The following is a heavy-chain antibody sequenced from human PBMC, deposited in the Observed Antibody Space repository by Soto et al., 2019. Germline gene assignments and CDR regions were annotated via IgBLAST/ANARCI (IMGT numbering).Heavy chain of an antibody. CDR3: AKDYYTGSGIYYGDYYGMDV. Sequence: EVQLLESGGGLAQPGGSLRLSCAASGFTFNNYAMTWVRQAPGKGLEWVSAISGSGGSTYYADSVRGRFTISRDNAKNTLYLQINSLRAEDTAIYYWAKDYYTGSGIYYGDYYGMDVWGQGTKVTVSS. CDR2: ISGSGGST. D-gene: IGHD3-10*01. J-gene: IGHJ6*02. V-gene: IGHV3-23*01. CDR1: GFTFNNYA.